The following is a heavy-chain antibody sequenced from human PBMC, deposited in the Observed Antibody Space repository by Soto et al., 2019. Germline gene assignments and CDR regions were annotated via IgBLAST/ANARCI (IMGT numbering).Heavy chain of an antibody. V-gene: IGHV3-30*18. D-gene: IGHD1-26*01. CDR1: GFTFSGYG. CDR3: AKTPAAYYSGSYYSHYYYGMDV. Sequence: GGSLRLSCAASGFTFSGYGMHWVRQAPGKGLEWVAVISYDGSNKYYADSVKGRFTISRDNSKNTLYLQMNSLRAEDTAVYYCAKTPAAYYSGSYYSHYYYGMDVWGQGTTVTVSS. CDR2: ISYDGSNK. J-gene: IGHJ6*02.